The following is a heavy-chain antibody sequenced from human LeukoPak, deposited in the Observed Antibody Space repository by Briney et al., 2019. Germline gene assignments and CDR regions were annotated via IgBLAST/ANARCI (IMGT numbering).Heavy chain of an antibody. V-gene: IGHV1-2*02. J-gene: IGHJ4*02. D-gene: IGHD2-2*01. CDR1: GYTFTGYY. CDR3: ARETGHCSSTSCQNIDY. Sequence: ASVKVSCKASGYTFTGYYIHWVRQAPGQGLEWMGWINPNSGGTNYAQKFQGRVTMTRDTSISTAYMELSRLRSDDTAVYYCARETGHCSSTSCQNIDYWGQGTLVTVSS. CDR2: INPNSGGT.